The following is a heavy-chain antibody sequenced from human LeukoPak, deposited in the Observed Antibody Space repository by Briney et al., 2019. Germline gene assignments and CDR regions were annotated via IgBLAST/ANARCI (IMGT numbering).Heavy chain of an antibody. CDR2: IKQDGSER. CDR1: GFTFTTFW. V-gene: IGHV3-7*01. Sequence: GGSLRLSCAASGFTFTTFWMSWVRQAPGKGLEWVANIKQDGSERYYVDSVKGRFAISRDNAKNSLYLQMNSLRAEDTGVYYCAGSGWQVYLDYWGQGALVTVSS. D-gene: IGHD6-19*01. J-gene: IGHJ4*02. CDR3: AGSGWQVYLDY.